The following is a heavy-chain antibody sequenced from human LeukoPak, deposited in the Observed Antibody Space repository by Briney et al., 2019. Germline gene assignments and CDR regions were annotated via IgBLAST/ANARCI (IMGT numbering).Heavy chain of an antibody. Sequence: ASVKVSCKASGHTFTSYGISWVRQAPGQGLEWMGWISAYNGNTNYAQKLQGRVTMTTGTSTSTAYMELRSLRSDDTAVYYCARGSYYDYVWGSYRYFDYWGQGTLVTVSS. CDR1: GHTFTSYG. V-gene: IGHV1-18*04. J-gene: IGHJ4*02. D-gene: IGHD3-16*02. CDR2: ISAYNGNT. CDR3: ARGSYYDYVWGSYRYFDY.